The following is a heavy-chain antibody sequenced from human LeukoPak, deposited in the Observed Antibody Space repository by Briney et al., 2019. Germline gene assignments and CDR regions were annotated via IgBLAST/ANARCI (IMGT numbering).Heavy chain of an antibody. CDR1: GFTFTNYA. CDR3: ARVGFKYSSSPNWFDP. V-gene: IGHV3-30*04. J-gene: IGHJ5*02. CDR2: TSYDGRNK. D-gene: IGHD6-6*01. Sequence: PGGSLRLSCAASGFTFTNYAIHWVRQAPGKGLEWVALTSYDGRNKYYADFVKGRFTISRDNSKNTLYLQMNSLRAEDTAVYYCARVGFKYSSSPNWFDPWGQGTLVTVSS.